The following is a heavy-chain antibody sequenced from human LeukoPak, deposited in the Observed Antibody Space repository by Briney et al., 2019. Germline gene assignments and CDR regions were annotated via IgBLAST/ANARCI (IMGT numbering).Heavy chain of an antibody. J-gene: IGHJ4*02. D-gene: IGHD1-26*01. CDR1: GGSISSGGYY. Sequence: SQTLSLTCTVSGGSISSGGYYWSWIRQPPGKGLEWIGEINHSGSTNYNPSLKSRVTISVDTSKNQFSLKLSSVTAADTAVYYCARVGATNREFDYWGQGTLVTVSS. CDR2: INHSGST. V-gene: IGHV4-30-2*01. CDR3: ARVGATNREFDY.